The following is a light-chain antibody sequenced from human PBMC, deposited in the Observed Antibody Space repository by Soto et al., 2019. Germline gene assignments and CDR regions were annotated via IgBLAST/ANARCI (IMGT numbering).Light chain of an antibody. CDR2: GAS. CDR1: QNIRSN. V-gene: IGKV3-15*01. J-gene: IGKJ2*01. Sequence: EILLTQSPATLSVSPGERATLSCRASQNIRSNLAWYQHKPGQAPRLLLYGASTRATNIPARFSGSGSGTEFTLTISSLQPEDFALYYCQQYDNWPPMYTFGQGTRLEIK. CDR3: QQYDNWPPMYT.